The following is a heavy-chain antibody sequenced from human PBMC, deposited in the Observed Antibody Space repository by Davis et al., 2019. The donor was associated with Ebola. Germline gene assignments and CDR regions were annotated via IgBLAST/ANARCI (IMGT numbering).Heavy chain of an antibody. CDR1: GYTFTTYY. CDR2: INPSGGST. D-gene: IGHD2-21*01. J-gene: IGHJ4*02. V-gene: IGHV1-46*01. CDR3: ARGRGHYEYSGGDY. Sequence: ASVKVSCKASGYTFTTYYMHWVRQAPGQGLEWMGIINPSGGSTTYAQKFQGRVTMTRDTSTRTVYMELSSLRSDDTAVYYCARGRGHYEYSGGDYWGQGSLVIVSS.